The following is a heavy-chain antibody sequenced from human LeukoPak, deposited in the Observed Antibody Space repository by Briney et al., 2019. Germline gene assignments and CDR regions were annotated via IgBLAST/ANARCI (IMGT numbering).Heavy chain of an antibody. J-gene: IGHJ3*02. CDR1: GGSISSGSYY. CDR2: IYTSGST. CDR3: ARYSLRYCSSTSCPTDAFDI. Sequence: SETLSLTYTVSGGSISSGSYYWSWIRQPAGKGLEWIGRIYTSGSTNYNPSLKSRVTISVDTSKNQFSLKLSSVTAADTAVYYCARYSLRYCSSTSCPTDAFDIWGQGTMVTVSS. D-gene: IGHD2-2*01. V-gene: IGHV4-61*02.